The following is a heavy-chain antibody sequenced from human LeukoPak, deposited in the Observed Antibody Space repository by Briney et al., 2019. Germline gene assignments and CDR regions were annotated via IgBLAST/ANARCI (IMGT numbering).Heavy chain of an antibody. D-gene: IGHD3-10*01. CDR2: ISYDGSNK. V-gene: IGHV3-30*18. Sequence: GGSLRLSCAASGFTFSSYGMHWVRQAPGKGLEWVAVISYDGSNKYYADSVKGRFTISRDNSKNTLYLQMNSLRAEDTAVYYCAKDAGEFFDCWGQGTLVTVSS. J-gene: IGHJ4*02. CDR1: GFTFSSYG. CDR3: AKDAGEFFDC.